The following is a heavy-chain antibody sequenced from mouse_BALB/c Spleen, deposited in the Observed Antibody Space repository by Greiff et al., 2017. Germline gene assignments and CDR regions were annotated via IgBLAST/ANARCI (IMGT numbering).Heavy chain of an antibody. J-gene: IGHJ2*01. CDR3: ARGASSYLDY. V-gene: IGHV5-4*02. CDR2: ISDGGSYT. CDR1: GFTFSDYY. D-gene: IGHD3-1*01. Sequence: EVNVVESGGGLVKPGGSLKLSCAASGFTFSDYYMYWVRQTPEKRLEWVATISDGGSYTYYPDSVKGRFTISRDNAKNNLYLQMSSLKSEDTAMYYCARGASSYLDYWGQGTTLTVSS.